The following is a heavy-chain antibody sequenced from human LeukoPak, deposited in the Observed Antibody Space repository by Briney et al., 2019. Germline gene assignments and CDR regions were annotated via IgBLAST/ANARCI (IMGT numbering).Heavy chain of an antibody. CDR3: AGERDIQLWSFDY. CDR1: GGTFSSYA. D-gene: IGHD5-18*01. Sequence: SVKVSCKASGGTFSSYAISWVRQAPGQGLEWMGRIIPIFGTANYAQKFQGRVTITADKSTSTAYMELSSLRSEDTAVYYCAGERDIQLWSFDYWGQGTLVTVSS. V-gene: IGHV1-69*06. J-gene: IGHJ4*02. CDR2: IIPIFGTA.